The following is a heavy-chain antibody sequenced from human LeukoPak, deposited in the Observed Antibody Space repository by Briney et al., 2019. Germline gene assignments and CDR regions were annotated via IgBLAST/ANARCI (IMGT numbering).Heavy chain of an antibody. CDR3: ARPIGSSWYGWFDP. D-gene: IGHD6-13*01. V-gene: IGHV1-18*01. J-gene: IGHJ5*02. CDR2: ISAYNGNT. Sequence: GASVNVSCKASGYTFTIYGISWVRQAPGQGLEWVGWISAYNGNTNYAQKLQGRVTMTTDTSTSTAYMELRSLRSDDTAVYYCARPIGSSWYGWFDPWGQGTLVTVSS. CDR1: GYTFTIYG.